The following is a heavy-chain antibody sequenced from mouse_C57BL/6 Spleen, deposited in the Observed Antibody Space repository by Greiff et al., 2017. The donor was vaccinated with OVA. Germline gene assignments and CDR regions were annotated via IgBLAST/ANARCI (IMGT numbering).Heavy chain of an antibody. V-gene: IGHV5-6*01. CDR1: GFTFSSYG. CDR2: ISGGGSYT. CDR3: AKQCYYSNYVFAY. Sequence: EVQRVESGGDLVKPGGSLTLSCAASGFTFSSYGMSWVRQTPGKGLEWVATISGGGSYTYYPDSVKGRFTITRDKAKNTRYLQMSSLESEDTAMYYCAKQCYYSNYVFAYWGQGTLVTVSA. J-gene: IGHJ3*01. D-gene: IGHD2-5*01.